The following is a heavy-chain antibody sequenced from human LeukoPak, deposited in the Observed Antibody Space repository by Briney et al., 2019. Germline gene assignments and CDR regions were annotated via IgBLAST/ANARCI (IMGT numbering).Heavy chain of an antibody. CDR1: GGSISSYD. Sequence: SETLSLTCTVSGGSISSYDWSWIRQPPGKGLEWIGYIYYSGSTNYNPSLKSRVTISVDTSKNQFSLKLSSVTAADTAVYYCARGASGSYYKSSTAWFDPWGQGTLVTVSS. V-gene: IGHV4-59*01. D-gene: IGHD1-26*01. J-gene: IGHJ5*02. CDR2: IYYSGST. CDR3: ARGASGSYYKSSTAWFDP.